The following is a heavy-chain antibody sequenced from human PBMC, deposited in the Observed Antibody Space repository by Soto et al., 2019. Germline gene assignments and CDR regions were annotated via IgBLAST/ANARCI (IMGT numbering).Heavy chain of an antibody. CDR2: IHYSGST. CDR1: DGSVSIGTYY. D-gene: IGHD2-21*01. V-gene: IGHV4-61*01. Sequence: QVQLQESGPGLVKPSETLSLTCTVSDGSVSIGTYYWSWIRQPPGKGLEWIGFIHYSGSTHYNPSPKSTVTMSVETSTNHFSLRLTSEHAADTAVYYCTRGGDAYTNGHWGQGTLVTFSS. CDR3: TRGGDAYTNGH. J-gene: IGHJ4*02.